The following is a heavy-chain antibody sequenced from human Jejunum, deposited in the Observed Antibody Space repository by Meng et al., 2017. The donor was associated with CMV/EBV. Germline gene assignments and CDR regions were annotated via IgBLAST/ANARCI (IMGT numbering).Heavy chain of an antibody. CDR1: GFTFRDCY. Sequence: CAAPGFTFRDCYVSWIRPAPGKGLGWVSYISSSGSTIYYADSVKGRFTISRDNAKTSLYLQMNALRADDTAVYYCAGARGSGRGVWGQGTTVTVSS. CDR2: ISSSGSTI. J-gene: IGHJ6*02. D-gene: IGHD3-10*01. CDR3: AGARGSGRGV. V-gene: IGHV3-11*01.